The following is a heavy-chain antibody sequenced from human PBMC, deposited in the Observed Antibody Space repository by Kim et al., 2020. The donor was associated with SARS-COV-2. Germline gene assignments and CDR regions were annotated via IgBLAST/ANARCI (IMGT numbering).Heavy chain of an antibody. CDR3: ARVGGYSYGSVDY. V-gene: IGHV4-31*02. J-gene: IGHJ4*02. D-gene: IGHD5-18*01. Sequence: SPTLKSRVTISVDPSKNQFSLKLSSGTAADTAVYYCARVGGYSYGSVDYWGQGTLVTVSS.